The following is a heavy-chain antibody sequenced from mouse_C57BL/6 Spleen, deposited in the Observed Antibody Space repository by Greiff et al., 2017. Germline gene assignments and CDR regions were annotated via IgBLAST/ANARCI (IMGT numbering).Heavy chain of an antibody. CDR1: GYTFTSYW. Sequence: VQLQQPGAELVKPGASVKVSCKASGYTFTSYWMHWVKQRPGQGLEWIGRIHPSDSDTNYNQKFKGKATFTVDKSSSTAYMQLSSLTSEDSAVYYCASPGYYDYFDYWGQGTTLTVSS. CDR2: IHPSDSDT. D-gene: IGHD2-3*01. J-gene: IGHJ2*01. V-gene: IGHV1-74*01. CDR3: ASPGYYDYFDY.